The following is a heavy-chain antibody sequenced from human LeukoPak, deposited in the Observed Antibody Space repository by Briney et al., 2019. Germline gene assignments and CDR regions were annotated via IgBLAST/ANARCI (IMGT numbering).Heavy chain of an antibody. V-gene: IGHV1-2*02. CDR2: INPNSGGT. CDR1: GYTFTGYY. J-gene: IGHJ5*02. CDR3: AGLDYDFWSGYHSEDWFDP. Sequence: ASVKVSCKASGYTFTGYYMHWVRQAPGQGLEWMGWINPNSGGTNYAQKSQGRVTMTRDTSISTAYMELTRLRSDDTVVYYCAGLDYDFWSGYHSEDWFDPWGQGTLVIVSS. D-gene: IGHD3-3*01.